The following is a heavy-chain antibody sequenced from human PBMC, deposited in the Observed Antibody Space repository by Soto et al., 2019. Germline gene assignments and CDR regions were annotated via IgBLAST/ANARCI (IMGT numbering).Heavy chain of an antibody. D-gene: IGHD6-25*01. CDR2: IYFTGNT. Sequence: SETLSLTCTVSGGSITSSSHFWGWVRQPPGKGLEWIGTIYFTGNTYYTPSLKSRLTMSIDTSKNEFSLRLNSVTAADTAVYYCAGQTFTIAAASYGRSNWFDPWGPGTPVTVS. CDR1: GGSITSSSHF. J-gene: IGHJ5*02. CDR3: AGQTFTIAAASYGRSNWFDP. V-gene: IGHV4-39*01.